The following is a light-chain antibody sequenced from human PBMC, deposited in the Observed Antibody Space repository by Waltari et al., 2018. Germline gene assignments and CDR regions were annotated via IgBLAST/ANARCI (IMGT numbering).Light chain of an antibody. Sequence: SLALTPPPSVSVSPGQTATITCLADNLGDKYVPWYQQRPGQSPVLVIYQDKKRPSGIPVRFSGSNSGNTATLTISGAQALDEGDYYCQTWDTTTTWVFGGGTKVTVL. CDR3: QTWDTTTTWV. J-gene: IGLJ3*02. CDR2: QDK. V-gene: IGLV3-1*01. CDR1: NLGDKY.